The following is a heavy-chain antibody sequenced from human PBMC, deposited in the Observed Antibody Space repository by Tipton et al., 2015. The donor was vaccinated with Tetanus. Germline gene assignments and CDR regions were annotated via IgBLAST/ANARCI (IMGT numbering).Heavy chain of an antibody. D-gene: IGHD3-3*01. CDR3: ARGAIFGVLTYRAFDI. V-gene: IGHV4-61*01. J-gene: IGHJ3*02. CDR1: GGSVSSGNYY. Sequence: TLSLTCTVSGGSVSSGNYYWSWIRQPPGKELEWIGYIYYSGGTNYNLSLKSRVTISVDTSKNQFSLRLNSVSAADTAVYYCARGAIFGVLTYRAFDIWGQGTMVTVSS. CDR2: IYYSGGT.